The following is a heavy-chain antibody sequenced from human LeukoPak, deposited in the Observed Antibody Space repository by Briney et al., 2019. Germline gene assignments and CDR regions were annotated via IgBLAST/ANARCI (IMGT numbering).Heavy chain of an antibody. CDR2: ISSDGNNK. J-gene: IGHJ4*02. CDR1: GLTLSTFG. V-gene: IGHV3-30*18. D-gene: IGHD3-22*01. Sequence: GGSLRLSCAASGLTLSTFGNHWVRQAPGKGLEWVASISSDGNNKYYVGSVEGRSTISRDNSRNTLYLQMNSLRTEDTAVYYRAKAGAYDSSGYYYYLDYWGQGTLVTVPS. CDR3: AKAGAYDSSGYYYYLDY.